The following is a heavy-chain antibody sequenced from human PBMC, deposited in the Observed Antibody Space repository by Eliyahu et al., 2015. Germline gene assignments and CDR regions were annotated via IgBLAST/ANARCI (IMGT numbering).Heavy chain of an antibody. V-gene: IGHV3-48*01. CDR1: GFTFSSYS. Sequence: EVQLVESGGGLVQPGGSLRLSCXASGFTFSSYSMNWVRQAPGKGLEWIAYILSSGSTIYYADSVRGRFTISRDNAKNSLHLQMSSLRAEDTAVYYCARNVGDLTRLDYWGQGTLVTVSS. D-gene: IGHD3-16*01. CDR2: ILSSGSTI. CDR3: ARNVGDLTRLDY. J-gene: IGHJ4*02.